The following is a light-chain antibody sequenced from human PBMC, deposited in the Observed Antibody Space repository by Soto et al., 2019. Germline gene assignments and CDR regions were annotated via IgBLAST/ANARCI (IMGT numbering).Light chain of an antibody. Sequence: QSVLTQPASVSGSLGQSITISCRGTSSDVGAYNYVSWYQQYPGKAPKLMIYHVTDRPSGVSNRFSGSKSGNTASLTISGLQAEDEADYYCCSYTTSNTFVFGTGTKVNVL. J-gene: IGLJ1*01. CDR2: HVT. CDR3: CSYTTSNTFV. CDR1: SSDVGAYNY. V-gene: IGLV2-14*01.